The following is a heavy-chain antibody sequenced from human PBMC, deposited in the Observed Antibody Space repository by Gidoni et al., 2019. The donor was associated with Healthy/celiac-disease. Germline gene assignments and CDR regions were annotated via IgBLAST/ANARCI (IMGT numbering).Heavy chain of an antibody. D-gene: IGHD6-6*01. CDR2: INRDGGST. CDR3: ARGGGIAARPLLSSVGIFDY. CDR1: GFTFSSYW. V-gene: IGHV3-74*01. J-gene: IGHJ4*02. Sequence: EVQLVESGGGLVQPGGSLRLSCAASGFTFSSYWLHWVRQAPGKGLVWVSRINRDGGSTSYADSVKGRFTSSRDNAKNTLYLQMNSLRAEDTAVYYCARGGGIAARPLLSSVGIFDYWGQGTLVTVSS.